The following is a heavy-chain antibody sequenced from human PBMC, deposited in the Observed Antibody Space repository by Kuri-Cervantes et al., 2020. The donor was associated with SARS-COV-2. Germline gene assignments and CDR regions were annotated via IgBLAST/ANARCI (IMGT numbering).Heavy chain of an antibody. Sequence: ESLKISCAASGFTVSSNEMSWVRQAPGKGLEWIGEINHSGSTNYNPSLKSRVTISVDTSKNQFSLKLSSVTAADTAVYYCARGYGSTFMDVWGKGTTVTVSS. CDR1: GFTVSSNE. J-gene: IGHJ6*03. CDR2: INHSGST. V-gene: IGHV4-34*01. CDR3: ARGYGSTFMDV. D-gene: IGHD2-2*01.